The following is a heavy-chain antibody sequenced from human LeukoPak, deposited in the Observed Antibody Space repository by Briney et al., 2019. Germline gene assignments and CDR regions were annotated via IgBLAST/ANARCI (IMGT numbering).Heavy chain of an antibody. CDR1: GDSISSGDYS. D-gene: IGHD3-10*01. J-gene: IGHJ5*02. CDR2: IFHSGNS. CDR3: ARELWFVNAPGSWFDP. V-gene: IGHV4-30-2*01. Sequence: SETLSLTCAVSGDSISSGDYSWSWVRQPSGKGLEWIGYIFHSGNSYYNPSLKSRVTISVYKSKNQFSLRLTSVTAADTAVYYCARELWFVNAPGSWFDPWGQGTLVTVSS.